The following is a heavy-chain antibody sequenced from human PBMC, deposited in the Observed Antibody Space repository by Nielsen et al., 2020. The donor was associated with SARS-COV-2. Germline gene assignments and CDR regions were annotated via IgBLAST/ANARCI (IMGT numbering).Heavy chain of an antibody. CDR3: CSSGWYEGYFDY. V-gene: IGHV3-30*03. Sequence: GESLKISCAASGFTFRSYGMHWVRQAPGKGLEWVAVIAYDGSDKYYADSVKGRFTISRDNSKNTLYLQMNSLRAEDTAVYYCCSSGWYEGYFDYWGQGTLVTVSS. CDR2: IAYDGSDK. D-gene: IGHD6-19*01. J-gene: IGHJ4*02. CDR1: GFTFRSYG.